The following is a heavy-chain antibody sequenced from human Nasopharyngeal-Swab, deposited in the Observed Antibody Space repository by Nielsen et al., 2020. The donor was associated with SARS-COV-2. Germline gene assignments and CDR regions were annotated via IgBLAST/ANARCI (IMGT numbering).Heavy chain of an antibody. Sequence: ASVKVSCKASGYTFTSYYMHWVRQAPGQGLEWMGIINPSGGSTSYAQKFQGRVTMTRDTSTSTVYMELSGLRSEDTAVYYCARGSLRFLEWSYYYYYMDVWGKGTTVTVSS. CDR3: ARGSLRFLEWSYYYYYMDV. CDR2: INPSGGST. CDR1: GYTFTSYY. D-gene: IGHD3-3*01. V-gene: IGHV1-46*01. J-gene: IGHJ6*03.